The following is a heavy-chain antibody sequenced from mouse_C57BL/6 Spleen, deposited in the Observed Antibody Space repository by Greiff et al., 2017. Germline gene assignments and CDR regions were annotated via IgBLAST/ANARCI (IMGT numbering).Heavy chain of an antibody. D-gene: IGHD2-1*01. CDR2: INPSNGGT. Sequence: QVQLQQPGTELVKPGASVKLSCKASGYTFTSYWMHWVKQRPGQGLEWIGNINPSNGGTTYNEKFKSKATLTVDKSSSTAYMQLSSLTSEDSAVYYGARRGVYGNLYWYFDVWGTGTTVTVSS. CDR3: ARRGVYGNLYWYFDV. CDR1: GYTFTSYW. J-gene: IGHJ1*03. V-gene: IGHV1-53*01.